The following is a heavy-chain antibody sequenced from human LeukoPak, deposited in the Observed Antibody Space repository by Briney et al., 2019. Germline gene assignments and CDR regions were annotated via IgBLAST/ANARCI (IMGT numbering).Heavy chain of an antibody. CDR3: ARDDYYDSSGTFDY. J-gene: IGHJ4*02. CDR1: GYTFTSYG. D-gene: IGHD3-22*01. CDR2: ISAYNGNT. Sequence: ASVKVSCKASGYTFTSYGISWVRQAPGQGLEWMGWISAYNGNTNYAQKLQGRVTMTTDTSTSTAYMELRSLRSGDTAVYYCARDDYYDSSGTFDYWGQGTLVTVSS. V-gene: IGHV1-18*01.